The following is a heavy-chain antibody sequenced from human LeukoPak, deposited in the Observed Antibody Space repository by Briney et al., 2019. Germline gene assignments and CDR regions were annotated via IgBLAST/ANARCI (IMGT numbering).Heavy chain of an antibody. CDR1: GYSFTSYW. J-gene: IGHJ6*02. Sequence: GESLKISCKGSGYSFTSYWIGWVRQMPGKGLEWMGIIYPGDSDTRYSPSFQGQVTISADKSISTAYLQWSSLKASDTAMYYCARQFWAGGYYYYGMDVWGQGTTVTVSS. CDR3: ARQFWAGGYYYYGMDV. V-gene: IGHV5-51*01. D-gene: IGHD6-19*01. CDR2: IYPGDSDT.